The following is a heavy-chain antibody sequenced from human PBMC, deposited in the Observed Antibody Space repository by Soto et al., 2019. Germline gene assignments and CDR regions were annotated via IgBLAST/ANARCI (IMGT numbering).Heavy chain of an antibody. D-gene: IGHD6-13*01. CDR2: VSGGGGST. Sequence: EVQLLESGGGLVQPGGSLRLSCAASGFTFSSYAMRWVRQAPGKGLEWVSAVSGGGGSTYYADSVKGRFTISRDNSKNTLYLQMNSLRAEDTAVYYCARRGPGTYFDYWGQGTLVTVSS. V-gene: IGHV3-23*01. CDR1: GFTFSSYA. J-gene: IGHJ4*02. CDR3: ARRGPGTYFDY.